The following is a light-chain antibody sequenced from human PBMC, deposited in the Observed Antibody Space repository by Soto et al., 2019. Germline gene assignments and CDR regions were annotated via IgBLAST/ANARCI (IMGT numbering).Light chain of an antibody. J-gene: IGLJ1*01. Sequence: QSVLAQPPSASGTPGQRVTISCSGSTSNVGSNLASWYQQLPGSAPKLLIYDDNKRPSGIPDRFSGSKSGTSATLGITGFQTGDEADYYCGSWDSSLSAYVFGTGTKVTVL. V-gene: IGLV1-51*01. CDR2: DDN. CDR3: GSWDSSLSAYV. CDR1: TSNVGSNL.